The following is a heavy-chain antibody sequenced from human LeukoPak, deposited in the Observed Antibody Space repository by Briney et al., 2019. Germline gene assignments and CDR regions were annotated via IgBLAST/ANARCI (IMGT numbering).Heavy chain of an antibody. J-gene: IGHJ4*02. CDR3: ARQLVIAARPLDY. D-gene: IGHD6-6*01. CDR2: IWYDGSNK. Sequence: GGSLRLSCVASGFTFNNFAMSWVRQAPGKGLEWVAVIWYDGSNKYYADSVKGRFTISRDNSKNTLYLQMNSLRAEDTAVYYCARQLVIAARPLDYWGQGTLVTVSS. V-gene: IGHV3-33*01. CDR1: GFTFNNFA.